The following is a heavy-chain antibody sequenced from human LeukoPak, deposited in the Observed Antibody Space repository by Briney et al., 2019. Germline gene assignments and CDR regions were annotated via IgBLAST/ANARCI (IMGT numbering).Heavy chain of an antibody. V-gene: IGHV3-30-3*01. J-gene: IGHJ4*02. CDR2: ISYDGSNK. CDR3: ARDRTPEVYYYDSSGALDY. Sequence: PGGSLRLSCAASGFTFSSYAMHWVRQAPGKGLEWVAVISYDGSNKYYADSVKGRFTISRDNSKNTLYLQMNSLRAEDTAVYYCARDRTPEVYYYDSSGALDYWGQGTLVTVSS. CDR1: GFTFSSYA. D-gene: IGHD3-22*01.